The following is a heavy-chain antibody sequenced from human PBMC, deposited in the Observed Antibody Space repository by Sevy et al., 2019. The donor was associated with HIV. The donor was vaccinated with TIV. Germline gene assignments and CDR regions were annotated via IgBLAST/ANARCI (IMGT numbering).Heavy chain of an antibody. CDR2: FDPEDGET. CDR3: ATTKDYYDNSGDPFDY. D-gene: IGHD3-22*01. J-gene: IGHJ4*01. Sequence: ASVKVSCKVSGYTLTKLSMHWVRQAPGKGLEWMGSFDPEDGETIHAQRFQGRLSMTEDTSTETAYMELSSLSSEDTAVYYCATTKDYYDNSGDPFDYWGHGSLVTVSS. V-gene: IGHV1-24*01. CDR1: GYTLTKLS.